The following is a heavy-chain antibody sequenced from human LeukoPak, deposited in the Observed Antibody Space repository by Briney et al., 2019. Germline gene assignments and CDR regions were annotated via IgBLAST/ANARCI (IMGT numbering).Heavy chain of an antibody. CDR1: GFSFSSYW. V-gene: IGHV3-7*01. D-gene: IGHD3-16*01. J-gene: IGHJ4*02. Sequence: PGGSLRLSCAASGFSFSSYWMSWVRQAPGKGLEWVANIKEDGSEKNYVDSVKGRCTISRDNSKNSVDLQMNSLRGEDTAVYYCARFFSRWDRPYYFDHWGQGTLVTVSS. CDR3: ARFFSRWDRPYYFDH. CDR2: IKEDGSEK.